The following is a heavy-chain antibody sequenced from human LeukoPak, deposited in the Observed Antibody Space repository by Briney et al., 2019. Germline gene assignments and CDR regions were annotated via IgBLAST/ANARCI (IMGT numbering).Heavy chain of an antibody. V-gene: IGHV3-23*01. CDR1: GFTFSSYA. CDR3: AKAAYEQQLDYYYYGMDV. D-gene: IGHD6-13*01. CDR2: ISGSGGST. Sequence: GGSLRLSCAASGFTFSSYAMSWVRQAPGKGLEWVSAISGSGGSTYYADSVKGRFTISRDNSKNTLYLQMNSLRAEDTAVYYCAKAAYEQQLDYYYYGMDVWGQGTTVTVSS. J-gene: IGHJ6*02.